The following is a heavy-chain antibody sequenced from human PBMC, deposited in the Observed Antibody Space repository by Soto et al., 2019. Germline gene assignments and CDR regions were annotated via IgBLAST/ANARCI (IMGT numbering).Heavy chain of an antibody. Sequence: AGGSLRLSCAASGFTFSSYSMNWVRQAPGKGLEWVSSISSSSSYIYYADSVKGRFTISRDNAKNSLYLQMNSLRAEDTAVYYCARDVGATSGMDVWGQGTTVTVSS. D-gene: IGHD1-26*01. CDR3: ARDVGATSGMDV. CDR1: GFTFSSYS. V-gene: IGHV3-21*01. J-gene: IGHJ6*02. CDR2: ISSSSSYI.